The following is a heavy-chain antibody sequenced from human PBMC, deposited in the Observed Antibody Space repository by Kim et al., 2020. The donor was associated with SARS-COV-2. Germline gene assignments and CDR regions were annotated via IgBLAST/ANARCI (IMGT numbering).Heavy chain of an antibody. CDR1: GGSISSYY. V-gene: IGHV4-59*01. CDR3: ASRSKNYVILTGYYLGTRDWSFDL. J-gene: IGHJ2*01. Sequence: SETLSLTCTVSGGSISSYYWSWIRQPPGKGLEWIGDIYYSGSTNYNPSLKSRVTISVDTSKNQFSLKLSSVTAADTAVYYCASRSKNYVILTGYYLGTRDWSFDLWGRGTLVTVSS. CDR2: IYYSGST. D-gene: IGHD3-9*01.